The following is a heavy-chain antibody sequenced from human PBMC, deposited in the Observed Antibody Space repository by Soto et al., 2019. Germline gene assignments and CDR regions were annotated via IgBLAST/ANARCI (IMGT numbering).Heavy chain of an antibody. CDR3: ARDGRGPRQGYGDYTNWFDP. Sequence: QVQQMQSGAEVKKPGSSVQVSCKASGGTFSSYTISWLRQAPGQGLESMGRIIPILGIANYAQKFQGRVTITADKSTRTAYMELTSLRSEDTAVYFCARDGRGPRQGYGDYTNWFDPWGQGTLVTVSS. D-gene: IGHD4-17*01. V-gene: IGHV1-69*08. CDR2: IIPILGIA. J-gene: IGHJ5*02. CDR1: GGTFSSYT.